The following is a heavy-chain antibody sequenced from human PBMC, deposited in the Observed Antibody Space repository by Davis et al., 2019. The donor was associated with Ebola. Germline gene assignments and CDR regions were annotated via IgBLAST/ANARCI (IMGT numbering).Heavy chain of an antibody. J-gene: IGHJ6*02. V-gene: IGHV3-53*01. CDR3: AKDQGRYSREWDYYYYGMDV. D-gene: IGHD5-18*01. Sequence: PGGSLRLSCAASGFTVSRNYMSWVRQAPGKGLEWVSLIYSGGSTYYADSVKGRFTISRDNSKNTLYLQMNSLRAEDTAVYYCAKDQGRYSREWDYYYYGMDVWGQGTTVTVSS. CDR2: IYSGGST. CDR1: GFTVSRNY.